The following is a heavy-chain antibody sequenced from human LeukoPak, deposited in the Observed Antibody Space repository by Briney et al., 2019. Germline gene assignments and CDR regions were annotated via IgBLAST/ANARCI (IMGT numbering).Heavy chain of an antibody. V-gene: IGHV3-30*04. CDR1: EFSFSSYA. CDR2: ISYDGKYK. J-gene: IGHJ4*02. Sequence: PGGSLRLSCAASEFSFSSYALHWVRQAPGKGLEWVALISYDGKYKYYADSVRGRFTISRDSSKNTLYLQMNSLRPEDTAVYYCARGAYNGYDSPDYLDYWGQGTLVTVSS. CDR3: ARGAYNGYDSPDYLDY. D-gene: IGHD5-12*01.